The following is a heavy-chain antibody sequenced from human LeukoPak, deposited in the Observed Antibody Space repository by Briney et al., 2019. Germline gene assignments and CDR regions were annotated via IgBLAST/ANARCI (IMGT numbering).Heavy chain of an antibody. CDR3: ARAYYYGSGSYSYFDY. Sequence: ASVKVSCKASGYTFTSYAMHRVRQAPGQRLEWMGWINAGNGNTKYSQKFQGRVTITRDTSASTAYMELSNLRSEDTAVYYCARAYYYGSGSYSYFDYWGQGTLVTVSS. CDR2: INAGNGNT. D-gene: IGHD3-10*01. V-gene: IGHV1-3*01. CDR1: GYTFTSYA. J-gene: IGHJ4*02.